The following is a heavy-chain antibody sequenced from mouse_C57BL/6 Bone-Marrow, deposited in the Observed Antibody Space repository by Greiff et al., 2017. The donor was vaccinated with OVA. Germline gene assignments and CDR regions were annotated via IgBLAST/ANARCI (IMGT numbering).Heavy chain of an antibody. J-gene: IGHJ2*01. CDR2: IDPSDSYT. Sequence: VQLQQPGAELVMPGASVKLSCKASGYTFTSYWMHWVKQWPGQGLEWIGEIDPSDSYTNYNQKFKGKSTLTVDKSSSTAYMQLSSLTSEDSAVYYCARMGVYYGNYFGYFDYWGQGTTLTVSS. CDR3: ARMGVYYGNYFGYFDY. V-gene: IGHV1-69*01. CDR1: GYTFTSYW. D-gene: IGHD2-1*01.